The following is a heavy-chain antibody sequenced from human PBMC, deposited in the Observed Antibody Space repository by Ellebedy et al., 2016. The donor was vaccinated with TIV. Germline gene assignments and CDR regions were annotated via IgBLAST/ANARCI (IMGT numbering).Heavy chain of an antibody. CDR3: AKVRLGILSGAFDF. J-gene: IGHJ3*01. CDR1: GVTFSNSG. D-gene: IGHD2-15*01. V-gene: IGHV3-30*18. Sequence: PGGSLRLSCEASGVTFSNSGIYWVRQAPGKGLEWVAVISYGGRNKYYADSVKGRFTISRDNSKNMVYLQMDSMRAEDTAVYYCAKVRLGILSGAFDFWGQGTMVTVSS. CDR2: ISYGGRNK.